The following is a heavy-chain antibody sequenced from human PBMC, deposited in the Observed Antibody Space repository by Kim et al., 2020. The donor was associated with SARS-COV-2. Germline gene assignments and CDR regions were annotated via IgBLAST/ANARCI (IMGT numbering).Heavy chain of an antibody. V-gene: IGHV1-18*04. CDR1: GYDFLTYG. CDR2: IHPYNGNR. Sequence: ASVKVSCKASGYDFLTYGINWVRQAPGQGLEWMGWIHPYNGNRNYAQNFQDRVTMTTDTSTSTAYLDLRSLKSGDTAVYYCATWSHDSDPYYFFGRGGQGTLVSVSS. CDR3: ATWSHDSDPYYFFGR. D-gene: IGHD3-22*01. J-gene: IGHJ4*02.